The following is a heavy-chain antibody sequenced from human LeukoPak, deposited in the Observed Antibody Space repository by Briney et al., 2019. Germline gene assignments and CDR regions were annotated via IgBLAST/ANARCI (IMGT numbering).Heavy chain of an antibody. J-gene: IGHJ4*02. CDR3: ASTTGGGYDPFDY. Sequence: GGSLRLSCVVSGITLSNYGMSWVRQAPGKGLERVSSISSSSSYIYYADSVKGRFTISRDNAKNSLYLQMNSLRAEDTAVYYCASTTGGGYDPFDYWGQGTLVTVSS. CDR1: GITLSNYG. D-gene: IGHD5-12*01. CDR2: ISSSSSYI. V-gene: IGHV3-21*01.